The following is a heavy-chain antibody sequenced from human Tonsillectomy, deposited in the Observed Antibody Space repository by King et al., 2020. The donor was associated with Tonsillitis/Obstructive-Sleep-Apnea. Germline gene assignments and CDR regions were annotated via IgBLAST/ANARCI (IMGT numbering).Heavy chain of an antibody. Sequence: VQLKQWGAGLLKPSETLSLTCAVYGGSFSGYYWSWIRQPPGKGLEWIGEINHSGSTNYNPSLKSRVTISVDTSKNQFSLKLSSVTAADTAVYYCASLTWFRELVHWGQGTLVTVSS. CDR2: INHSGST. D-gene: IGHD3-10*01. CDR3: ASLTWFRELVH. V-gene: IGHV4-34*01. CDR1: GGSFSGYY. J-gene: IGHJ4*02.